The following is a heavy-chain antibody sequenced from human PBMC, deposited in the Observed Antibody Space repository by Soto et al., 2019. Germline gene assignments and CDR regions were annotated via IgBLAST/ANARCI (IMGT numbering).Heavy chain of an antibody. J-gene: IGHJ6*02. V-gene: IGHV4-59*12. CDR2: IYYSGST. CDR3: ARDPNIVLVPAALRSYYYYYGMDV. CDR1: GGSISSYY. Sequence: SETLSLTCTVSGGSISSYYWSWIRQPPGKGLEWIGYIYYSGSTNYNPSLKSRVTISVDNAKNSLYLQMNSLRAEDTAVYYCARDPNIVLVPAALRSYYYYYGMDVWGQGTTVTVSS. D-gene: IGHD2-2*01.